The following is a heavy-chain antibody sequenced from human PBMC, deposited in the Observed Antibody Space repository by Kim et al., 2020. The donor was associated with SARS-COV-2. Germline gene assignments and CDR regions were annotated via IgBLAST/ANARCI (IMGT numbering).Heavy chain of an antibody. V-gene: IGHV3-30-3*01. J-gene: IGHJ4*02. CDR2: ISYDGSNK. CDR1: GFTFSSYA. CDR3: ARELAVAGTVEIDY. Sequence: GGSLRLSCAASGFTFSSYAMHWVRQAPGKGLEWVAVISYDGSNKYYADSVKGRFTISRDNSKNTLYLQMNSLRAEDTAVYYCARELAVAGTVEIDYWGQGTLVTVSS. D-gene: IGHD6-19*01.